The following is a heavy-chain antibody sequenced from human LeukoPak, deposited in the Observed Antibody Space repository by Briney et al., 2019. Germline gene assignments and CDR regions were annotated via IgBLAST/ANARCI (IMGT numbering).Heavy chain of an antibody. CDR1: GGSISSSSYY. D-gene: IGHD2-2*02. V-gene: IGHV4-39*01. CDR3: ARCHYCSSTSCYIKNYYYYYMDV. CDR2: IYYSGST. J-gene: IGHJ6*03. Sequence: PSETLSLTCTVSGGSISSSSYYWGWIRQPPGKGLEWIGSIYYSGSTYYNPSLKSRVTISVDTSKNQFSLKLSSVTAADTAVYYCARCHYCSSTSCYIKNYYYYYMDVWGKGTTVTVSS.